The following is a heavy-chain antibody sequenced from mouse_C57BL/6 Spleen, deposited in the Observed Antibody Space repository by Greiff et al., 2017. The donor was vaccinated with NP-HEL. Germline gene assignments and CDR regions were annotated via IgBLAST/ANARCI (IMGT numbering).Heavy chain of an antibody. CDR3: ARRAYDYDDGSFAY. Sequence: QVQLQQSGAELVKPGASVKISCKASGYAFSSYWMNWVKQRPGKGLEWIGQIYPGDGDTNYNGKFKGKATLTADKSSSTAYMQLSSLTSEDSAVYFCARRAYDYDDGSFAYWGQGTLVTVSA. CDR2: IYPGDGDT. V-gene: IGHV1-80*01. D-gene: IGHD2-4*01. CDR1: GYAFSSYW. J-gene: IGHJ3*01.